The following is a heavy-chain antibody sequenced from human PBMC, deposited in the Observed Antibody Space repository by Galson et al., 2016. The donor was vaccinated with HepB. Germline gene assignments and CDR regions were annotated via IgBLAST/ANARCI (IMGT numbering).Heavy chain of an antibody. J-gene: IGHJ3*02. CDR2: INAGNGNT. D-gene: IGHD3-10*01. CDR1: GYTFSDYG. Sequence: SVKVSCKASGYTFSDYGMHWVRQAPGQRLEWMGWINAGNGNTEYSEKLRGRISLTRDTSARTAYMEMSSLTSEDTAVYNCARGVTLVRGPVDGFDIWGQGTMFTVSS. V-gene: IGHV1-3*01. CDR3: ARGVTLVRGPVDGFDI.